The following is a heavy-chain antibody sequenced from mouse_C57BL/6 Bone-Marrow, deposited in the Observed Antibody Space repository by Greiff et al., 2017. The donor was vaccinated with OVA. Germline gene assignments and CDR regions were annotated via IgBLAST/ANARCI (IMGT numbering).Heavy chain of an antibody. Sequence: VQLQQPGAELVKPGASVKMSCKASGYTFTSYWITWVKQRPGQGLEWIGDIYPGSGSTNYNEKFKSKATLTVDTSSSTAYMQLSSLTSEDSAVYDWARSSSGYEAWFAYWGQGTLVTVSA. CDR3: ARSSSGYEAWFAY. J-gene: IGHJ3*01. V-gene: IGHV1-55*01. D-gene: IGHD3-2*02. CDR2: IYPGSGST. CDR1: GYTFTSYW.